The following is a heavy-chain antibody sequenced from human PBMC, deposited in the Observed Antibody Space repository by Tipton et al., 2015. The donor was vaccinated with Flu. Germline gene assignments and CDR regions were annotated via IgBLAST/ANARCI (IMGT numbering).Heavy chain of an antibody. V-gene: IGHV4-4*07. CDR2: IYSRGST. D-gene: IGHD6-13*01. Sequence: LRLSCTVSGGSISSYYWSWIRQPAGKGLEWIGRIYSRGSTNYNPSLKSRVTMSVDTPKNQFSLKLSSVTAADTAVYYCAREDAAAARGFDPWGQRTLVTVSS. J-gene: IGHJ5*02. CDR3: AREDAAAARGFDP. CDR1: GGSISSYY.